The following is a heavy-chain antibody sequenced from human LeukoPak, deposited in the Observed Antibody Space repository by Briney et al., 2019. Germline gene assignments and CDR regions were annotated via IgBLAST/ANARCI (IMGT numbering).Heavy chain of an antibody. CDR1: GGSVSGGNDF. D-gene: IGHD5-12*01. CDR2: IYYSGST. J-gene: IGHJ4*02. Sequence: PSETLSLTCTVSGGSVSGGNDFWSWIRQPPGKGLEWIGYIYYSGSTNYNPSLKSRVTMSADTSKTQFSLKLSSVTPADTAVYYCARADNGYGFDYWGQGMLVTVSS. CDR3: ARADNGYGFDY. V-gene: IGHV4-61*01.